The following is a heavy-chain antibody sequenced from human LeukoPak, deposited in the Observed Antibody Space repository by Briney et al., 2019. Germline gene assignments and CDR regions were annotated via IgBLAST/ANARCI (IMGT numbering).Heavy chain of an antibody. D-gene: IGHD2-8*01. J-gene: IGHJ6*03. CDR1: GYTFTSYG. Sequence: ASVKVSCKASGYTFTSYGISWVRQAPGQGLEWMGCISAYNGKTNYAQTLQGRVTMTTDTSTSTAYLELKSLRADDTAVYYCARGNNEGPSDYYIGVGGKGTAVTVS. V-gene: IGHV1-18*01. CDR2: ISAYNGKT. CDR3: ARGNNEGPSDYYIGV.